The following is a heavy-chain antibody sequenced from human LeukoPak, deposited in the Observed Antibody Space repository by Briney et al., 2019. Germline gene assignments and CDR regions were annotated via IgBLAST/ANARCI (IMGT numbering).Heavy chain of an antibody. CDR3: ARDRGYYDSSGYRFDY. CDR1: GYTFTSYG. CDR2: ICAYNGNT. V-gene: IGHV1-18*01. J-gene: IGHJ4*02. Sequence: GGSVKVSCKASGYTFTSYGISWVRPTPGQGLERMGWICAYNGNTNYAQKLQGRVTMTTDTSTSTDYMELRSLRSDDTAVYYCARDRGYYDSSGYRFDYWGQGTLVTVSS. D-gene: IGHD3-22*01.